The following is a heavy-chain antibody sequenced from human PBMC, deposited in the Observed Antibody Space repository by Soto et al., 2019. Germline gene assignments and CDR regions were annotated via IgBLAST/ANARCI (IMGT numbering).Heavy chain of an antibody. J-gene: IGHJ4*02. CDR2: IYYTGST. CDR3: ARIPAAGYSSSWYDY. CDR1: GGSISSYY. D-gene: IGHD6-13*01. V-gene: IGHV4-59*12. Sequence: PSETLSLTCTVSGGSISSYYWSWIRQPPGRGLEWIGFIYYTGSTYYNPSLNSRVTISVDRSKNQFSLKLSSVTAADTAVYYCARIPAAGYSSSWYDYWGQGTLVTVSS.